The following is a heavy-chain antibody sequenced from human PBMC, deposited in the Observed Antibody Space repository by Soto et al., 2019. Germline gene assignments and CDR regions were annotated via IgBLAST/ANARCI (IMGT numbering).Heavy chain of an antibody. CDR2: ISAYNGNT. D-gene: IGHD3-16*01. CDR3: ARDGYYGYVWGSPYDY. J-gene: IGHJ4*02. Sequence: QVQLVQSGAEVKKPGASVKVSCKASGYTFTSYGISWVRQAPGQGLEWMGWISAYNGNTNYAQKLQGRVTMTTDTSARTAYMELRSLRSDVTAVYYCARDGYYGYVWGSPYDYWGQGTLVTVSS. V-gene: IGHV1-18*01. CDR1: GYTFTSYG.